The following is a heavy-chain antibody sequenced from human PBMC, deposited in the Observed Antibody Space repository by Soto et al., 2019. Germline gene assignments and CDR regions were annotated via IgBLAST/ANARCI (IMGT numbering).Heavy chain of an antibody. CDR3: ARGMTPPGAPAWYYFDS. J-gene: IGHJ4*02. V-gene: IGHV4-4*07. CDR2: MSISGST. Sequence: QVQLQESGPGLVKPSETLSLTCTVSGASITGYYWSWIRQPPGKGLEWMGRMSISGSTNYNPTLRSRVTMSVDVAKNQFSLRLTSVTAADTALYYCARGMTPPGAPAWYYFDSWGQGTLVTVSS. D-gene: IGHD3-16*01. CDR1: GASITGYY.